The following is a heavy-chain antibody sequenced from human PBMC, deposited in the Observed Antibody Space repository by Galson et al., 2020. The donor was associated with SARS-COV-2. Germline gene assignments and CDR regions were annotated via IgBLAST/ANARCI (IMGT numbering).Heavy chain of an antibody. CDR1: GYTFTSYG. J-gene: IGHJ6*02. CDR3: ARVGRGYDFWSGKDV. CDR2: ISAYNGNT. Sequence: ASVKVSCKASGYTFTSYGISWVRQAPGQGLEWMGWISAYNGNTNYAQKLQGRVTMTTDTSTSTAYMELRSLRSDDTAVYYCARVGRGYDFWSGKDVWGQGTTVTVSS. V-gene: IGHV1-18*01. D-gene: IGHD3-3*01.